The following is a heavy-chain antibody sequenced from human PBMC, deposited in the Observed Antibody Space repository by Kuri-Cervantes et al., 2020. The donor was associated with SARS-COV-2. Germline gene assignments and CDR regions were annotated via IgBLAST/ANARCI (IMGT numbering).Heavy chain of an antibody. Sequence: LLLTCAASEFRLGYSNMNWVRQAPGKGLEWVSTITAGGGTYYGDSVRGRLTISRDNAKNILFLQMNSLRAEDTAVYYCATQDFDLWGQGTLVTVSS. J-gene: IGHJ4*02. V-gene: IGHV3-23*01. CDR3: ATQDFDL. CDR2: ITAGGGT. CDR1: EFRLGYSN.